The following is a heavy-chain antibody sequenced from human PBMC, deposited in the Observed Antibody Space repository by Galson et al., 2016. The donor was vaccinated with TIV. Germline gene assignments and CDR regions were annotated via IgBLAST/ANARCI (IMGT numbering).Heavy chain of an antibody. V-gene: IGHV1-18*01. D-gene: IGHD3-3*01. J-gene: IGHJ6*03. CDR2: ISGYNGNK. CDR3: ARVPTKTFDFWSGYDNSFCMDV. CDR1: GYTLPSYS. Sequence: SVKVSCKASGYTLPSYSISWVRQAPGQGLEWLGWISGYNGNKNYAQKFQGRVTMTTDTSTSTAYMELRSLRSDDTAVYYCARVPTKTFDFWSGYDNSFCMDVWGKGTTVIVSS.